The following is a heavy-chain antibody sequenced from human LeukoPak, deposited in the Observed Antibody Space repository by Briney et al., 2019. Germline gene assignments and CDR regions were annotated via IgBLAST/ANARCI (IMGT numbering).Heavy chain of an antibody. CDR2: INKDGSAT. V-gene: IGHV3-43*02. CDR3: ATWAFYHSLDV. Sequence: GGSLRLPCEASGFTFDAYAMHWVRQAPGKGLEGVSLINKDGSATYYADSVKGRFTISRDNSKNSLYLQMNSLRSEDTALYYCATWAFYHSLDVWGQGTTVTVSS. CDR1: GFTFDAYA. J-gene: IGHJ6*02. D-gene: IGHD1-26*01.